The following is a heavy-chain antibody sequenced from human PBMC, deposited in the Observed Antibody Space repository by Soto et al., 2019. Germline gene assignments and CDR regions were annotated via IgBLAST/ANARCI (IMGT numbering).Heavy chain of an antibody. J-gene: IGHJ4*02. CDR2: IYYSGST. V-gene: IGHV4-39*01. CDR3: ATTPSYDSSGYYHPTIDY. CDR1: GGSISSSSYY. Sequence: SETLSLTCTVSGGSISSSSYYWGWIRQPPGKGLEWIGSIYYSGSTYYNPSLKSRVTISVDTSKNQFSLKLSSVAAADTAVYYCATTPSYDSSGYYHPTIDYWGQGTLVTVSS. D-gene: IGHD3-22*01.